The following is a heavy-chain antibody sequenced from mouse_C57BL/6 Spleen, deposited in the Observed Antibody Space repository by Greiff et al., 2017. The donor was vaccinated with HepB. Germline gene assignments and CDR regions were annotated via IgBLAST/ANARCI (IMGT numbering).Heavy chain of an antibody. CDR2: INPNYGTT. D-gene: IGHD2-2*01. V-gene: IGHV1-39*01. CDR3: ARRRGYLYAMDY. CDR1: GYSFTDYN. Sequence: EVKLMESGPELVKPGASVKISCKASGYSFTDYNMNWVKQSNGKSLEWIGVINPNYGTTSYNQKFKGKATLTVDQSSSTAYMQLNSLTSEDSAVYYCARRRGYLYAMDYWGQGTSVTVSS. J-gene: IGHJ4*01.